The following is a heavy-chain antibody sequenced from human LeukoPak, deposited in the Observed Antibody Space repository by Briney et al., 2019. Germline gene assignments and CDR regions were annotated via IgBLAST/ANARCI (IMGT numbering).Heavy chain of an antibody. CDR3: ARGVPLGYCTYGVCYPPYYFDY. V-gene: IGHV1-8*03. CDR1: GYTFISYN. J-gene: IGHJ4*02. D-gene: IGHD2-8*01. Sequence: ASVKVSCKASGYTFISYNINWLRQATGQGLEWMGWVNPRSSDAGYLQKFQGRLTITRDSSIDTAYMDLSGLSSEDTAIYYCARGVPLGYCTYGVCYPPYYFDYWGQGTLVTASS. CDR2: VNPRSSDA.